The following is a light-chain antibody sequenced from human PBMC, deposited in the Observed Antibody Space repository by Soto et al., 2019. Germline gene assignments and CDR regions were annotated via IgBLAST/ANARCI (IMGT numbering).Light chain of an antibody. CDR3: NSYAGSNNLGL. J-gene: IGLJ2*01. CDR1: SSDIGAYDY. V-gene: IGLV2-8*01. CDR2: EVP. Sequence: QSALTQPPSASGSPGQSVTISCTGTSSDIGAYDYVSWYQQYPGKAPRLIIYEVPHRPSGVPDRFSGSKSGNTASLTVSGLQAEDEADYYCNSYAGSNNLGLFGGGTKLTVL.